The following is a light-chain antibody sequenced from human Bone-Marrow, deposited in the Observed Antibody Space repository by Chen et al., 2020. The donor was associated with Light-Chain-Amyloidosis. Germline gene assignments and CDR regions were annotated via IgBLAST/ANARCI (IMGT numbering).Light chain of an antibody. CDR1: DLPTKY. CDR2: RDT. J-gene: IGLJ2*01. Sequence: SYDLTQPPSVSVSPGPTARITCSGDDLPTKYAYWYQQKPGKAPVLVIHRDTERPSGISERFSGSSSGTTATLTISGVQAEDEADYHCQSADSSGTYEVIFGGGTKLTVL. CDR3: QSADSSGTYEVI. V-gene: IGLV3-25*03.